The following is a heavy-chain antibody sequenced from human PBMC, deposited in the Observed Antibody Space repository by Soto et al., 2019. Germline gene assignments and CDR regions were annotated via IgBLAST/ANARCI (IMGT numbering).Heavy chain of an antibody. CDR1: GFTFSSYG. D-gene: IGHD2-15*01. Sequence: GGSLRLSCAASGFTFSSYGMHWVRQAPGKGLEWVAVISYDGSNKYYADSVKGRFTISRDNSKNTLYLQMNSLRAEDTAVYYCAKDQGYIVVVVAATGYYGMDVWGQGTTVTVSS. V-gene: IGHV3-30*18. J-gene: IGHJ6*02. CDR3: AKDQGYIVVVVAATGYYGMDV. CDR2: ISYDGSNK.